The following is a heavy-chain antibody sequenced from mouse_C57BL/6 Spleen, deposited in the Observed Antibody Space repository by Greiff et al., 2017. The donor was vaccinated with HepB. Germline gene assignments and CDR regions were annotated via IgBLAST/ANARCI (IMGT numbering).Heavy chain of an antibody. V-gene: IGHV1-42*01. J-gene: IGHJ2*01. D-gene: IGHD1-1*01. Sequence: EVQLQQSGPELVKPGASVKISCKASGYSLTGYYMNWVKQSPEKSLEWIGEINPSTGGTTYNQKFKAKATLTVDKSSSTAYMQLKSLTSEDSAVYYCARSDYYGSSYFDYWGQGTTLTVSS. CDR2: INPSTGGT. CDR3: ARSDYYGSSYFDY. CDR1: GYSLTGYY.